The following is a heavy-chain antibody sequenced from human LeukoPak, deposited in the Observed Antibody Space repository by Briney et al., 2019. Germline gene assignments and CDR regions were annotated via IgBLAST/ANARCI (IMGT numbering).Heavy chain of an antibody. CDR3: AKRGVVIRVILVGFHKEAYYFDS. CDR2: ISDSGGRT. J-gene: IGHJ4*02. V-gene: IGHV3-23*01. CDR1: GITLSNYG. Sequence: GGSLRLSCAVSGITLSNYGMSWVRQAPGKGLEWVAGISDSGGRTNYADSVKGRFTISRDNPKNTLYLQLNSLRAEDTAVYFCAKRGVVIRVILVGFHKEAYYFDSWGQGALVTVSS. D-gene: IGHD3-22*01.